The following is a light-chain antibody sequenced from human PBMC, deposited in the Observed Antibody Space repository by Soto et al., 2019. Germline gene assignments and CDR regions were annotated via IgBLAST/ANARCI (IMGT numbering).Light chain of an antibody. CDR3: QQSYSTLT. Sequence: DIQMTQSPSSLSASVGDRVTITCRASQSISSYWYQQKPGKAPKLLIYAASSLQSGVPSRFSGSGSGTDFTLTISSLQPEDFATYYCQQSYSTLTFGPGTKVDIK. CDR2: AAS. CDR1: QSISSY. J-gene: IGKJ3*01. V-gene: IGKV1-39*01.